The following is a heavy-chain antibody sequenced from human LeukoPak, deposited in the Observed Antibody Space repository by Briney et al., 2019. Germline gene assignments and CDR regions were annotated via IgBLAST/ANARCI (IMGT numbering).Heavy chain of an antibody. CDR1: GYTFTSYA. V-gene: IGHV1-3*03. CDR3: ARAIRGSKIASRYYFYYMDI. D-gene: IGHD3-10*01. CDR2: INAGNGNT. J-gene: IGHJ6*03. Sequence: GASVKVSCKASGYTFTSYAMHWVRQAPGQRLEWMGWINAGNGNTKYSQEFQGRVTITRDTSANTAYMELSSLRSEDTAVYYCARAIRGSKIASRYYFYYMDIWGKGTTVTVSS.